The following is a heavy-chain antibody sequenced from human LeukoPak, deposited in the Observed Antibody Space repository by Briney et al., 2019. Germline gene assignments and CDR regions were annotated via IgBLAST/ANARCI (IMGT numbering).Heavy chain of an antibody. CDR1: GGSFSGYY. CDR3: ARTTLAGAFDI. Sequence: PSETLSLTCAVYGGSFSGYYWSWIRQPPGKGLEWIGGINHSGSTNYNPSLKSRVTISVDTSKNQFSLKLSSVTAADTAVYYCARTTLAGAFDIWGQGTMVTVSS. D-gene: IGHD1-1*01. J-gene: IGHJ3*02. V-gene: IGHV4-34*01. CDR2: INHSGST.